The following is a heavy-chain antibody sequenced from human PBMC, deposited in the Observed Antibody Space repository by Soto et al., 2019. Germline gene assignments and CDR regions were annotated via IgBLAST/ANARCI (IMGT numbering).Heavy chain of an antibody. J-gene: IGHJ4*02. CDR3: ARRYGGNFDY. D-gene: IGHD3-16*01. CDR2: NYYSGST. CDR1: GGSINNYY. Sequence: PSETLSLTCIVSGGSINNYYWIWIRQPPEKGLEWIGYNYYSGSTNYNPSLKSRVTISVGTSKNHFSLKLSSVFAADTAVYYCARRYGGNFDYWGQGTLVTVSS. V-gene: IGHV4-59*01.